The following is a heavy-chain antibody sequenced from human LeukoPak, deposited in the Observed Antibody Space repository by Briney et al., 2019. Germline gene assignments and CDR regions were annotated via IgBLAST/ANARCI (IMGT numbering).Heavy chain of an antibody. Sequence: GGPLRLSCAASGFTFTNYWMHWVRQSPGEGLVWVSHINTDGRTTTYADSVKGRFTISRDNAKNTLYLQMNSLRAEDTAVYYCARDLGTSNWFDPWGQGTLVTVSS. CDR1: GFTFTNYW. CDR3: ARDLGTSNWFDP. V-gene: IGHV3-74*01. D-gene: IGHD1-7*01. CDR2: INTDGRTT. J-gene: IGHJ5*02.